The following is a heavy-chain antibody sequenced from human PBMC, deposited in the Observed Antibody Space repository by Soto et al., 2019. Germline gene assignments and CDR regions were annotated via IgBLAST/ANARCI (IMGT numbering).Heavy chain of an antibody. CDR1: GFTFSSYA. Sequence: EVQLLESGGGLVRPWGSLRLSCVISGFTFSSYAMTWVRQAPGKGLEWVSTLNGRATEKYHADSVRGRFTISRDNSKSTLYLQMNSLRAEDSAIYYCAKGYSDSSWSHLDFWGQGTLVTVSS. D-gene: IGHD6-13*01. CDR3: AKGYSDSSWSHLDF. CDR2: LNGRATEK. J-gene: IGHJ4*02. V-gene: IGHV3-23*01.